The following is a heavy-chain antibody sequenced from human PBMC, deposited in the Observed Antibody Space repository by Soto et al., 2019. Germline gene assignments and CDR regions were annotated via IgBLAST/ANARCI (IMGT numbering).Heavy chain of an antibody. J-gene: IGHJ4*02. CDR1: GGSMRNYF. CDR3: AAGEASSRNLAPYYLDF. Sequence: SETLSLTCTVSGGSMRNYFWTWIRQPPGKGLEGIGYIHYSGTTSFFPSYNPSLRSRVTISEDTSKNQFSLKLLSVTTADTAVYFCAAGEASSRNLAPYYLDFWGQGTLVTVSS. CDR2: IHYSGTT. D-gene: IGHD6-13*01. V-gene: IGHV4-59*01.